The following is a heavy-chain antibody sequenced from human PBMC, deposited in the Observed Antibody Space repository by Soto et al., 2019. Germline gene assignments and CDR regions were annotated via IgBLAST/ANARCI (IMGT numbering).Heavy chain of an antibody. CDR2: VSYSGHS. D-gene: IGHD3-10*01. CDR3: ATAPRYYYAASRYFEY. V-gene: IGHV4-59*01. Sequence: PSETLSLTCTLSGDSISSYFWNWMRQPPGKRPKWIGYVSYSGHSSYDASLKRRVTISIDTSKGQLSLKLASVRDAYTAVYCCATAPRYYYAASRYFEYWGQGTLVTVCS. J-gene: IGHJ4*02. CDR1: GDSISSYF.